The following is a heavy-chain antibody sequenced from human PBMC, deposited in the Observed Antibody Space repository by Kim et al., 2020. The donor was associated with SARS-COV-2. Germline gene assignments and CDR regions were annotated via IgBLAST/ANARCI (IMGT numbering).Heavy chain of an antibody. Sequence: GGSLRLSCAASGFTFRNYWAHWVRQGPGKGLVWVSRINSDGSNTNYADSVKGRFTISRDNAKNTVYLQMNSLTVEDTAVYYCARGYTAMDLWGQGTLVT. CDR3: ARGYTAMDL. V-gene: IGHV3-74*01. J-gene: IGHJ4*02. D-gene: IGHD5-18*01. CDR1: GFTFRNYW. CDR2: INSDGSNT.